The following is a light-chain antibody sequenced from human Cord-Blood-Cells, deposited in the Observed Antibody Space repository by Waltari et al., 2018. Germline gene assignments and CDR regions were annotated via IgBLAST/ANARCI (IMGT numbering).Light chain of an antibody. V-gene: IGLV2-11*01. CDR2: DVS. Sequence: QSALTQPRSVSGSPGQQVTISGTGTSSDVGGDNYVSWYQHPPGKAPKLKIYDVSKPPSGVPVPCSSSETSNTASLTGAGAEAEDDDYYYSCACAGSYVVFGGGTKLTVL. CDR3: CACAGSYVV. J-gene: IGLJ2*01. CDR1: SSDVGGDNY.